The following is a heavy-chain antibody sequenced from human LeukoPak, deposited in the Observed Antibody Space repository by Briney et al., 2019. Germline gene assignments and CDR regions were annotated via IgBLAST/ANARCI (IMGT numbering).Heavy chain of an antibody. Sequence: SETLSLTCTVSGGSISSYYWSWLRQPPGKGLEWIGYIYYSGSTNYNPSLKSRVTISVDTSKNQFSLKLSSVTAADTAVYYCARQGYDSSGYHPFDYWGQGTLVTVSS. D-gene: IGHD3-22*01. J-gene: IGHJ4*02. CDR3: ARQGYDSSGYHPFDY. CDR1: GGSISSYY. CDR2: IYYSGST. V-gene: IGHV4-59*08.